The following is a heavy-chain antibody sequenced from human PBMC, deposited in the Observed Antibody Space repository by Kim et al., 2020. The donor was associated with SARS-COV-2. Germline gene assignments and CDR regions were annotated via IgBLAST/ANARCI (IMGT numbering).Heavy chain of an antibody. CDR3: ARDWEPWYYYDSSGYPDAFDI. CDR1: GDSVSSNSAA. V-gene: IGHV6-1*01. CDR2: TYYRSKWYN. Sequence: SQTLSLTCAISGDSVSSNSAAWNWIRQSPSRGLEWLGRTYYRSKWYNDYAVSVKSRITINPDTSKNQFSLQLNSVTPEDTAVYYCARDWEPWYYYDSSGYPDAFDIWGQGTMVTVSS. D-gene: IGHD3-22*01. J-gene: IGHJ3*02.